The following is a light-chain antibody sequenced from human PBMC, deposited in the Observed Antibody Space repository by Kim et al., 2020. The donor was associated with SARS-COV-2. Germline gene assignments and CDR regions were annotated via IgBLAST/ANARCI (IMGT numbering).Light chain of an antibody. CDR3: QRGYSTPWT. CDR2: AAS. Sequence: ASVGDRVTITCRASQSISSYLNWYQQKPGKAPKLLIYAASSLQSGVPSRFRGSGSGTDFTLTISSLQPEDFATYYCQRGYSTPWTFGQGTKVEIK. J-gene: IGKJ1*01. CDR1: QSISSY. V-gene: IGKV1-39*01.